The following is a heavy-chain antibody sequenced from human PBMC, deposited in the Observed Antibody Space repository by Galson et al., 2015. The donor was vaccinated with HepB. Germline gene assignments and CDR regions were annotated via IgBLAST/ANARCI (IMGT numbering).Heavy chain of an antibody. D-gene: IGHD3-3*02. J-gene: IGHJ4*02. V-gene: IGHV1-3*01. Sequence: SCKASGYTFTSYAMHWVRQAPGQRLEWMGWINACNGNTKYSQKFQGRVTITRDTSASTAYMELSSLRSEDTAVYYCARPEKLFSLIYWGQGTLVTVSS. CDR1: GYTFTSYA. CDR3: ARPEKLFSLIY. CDR2: INACNGNT.